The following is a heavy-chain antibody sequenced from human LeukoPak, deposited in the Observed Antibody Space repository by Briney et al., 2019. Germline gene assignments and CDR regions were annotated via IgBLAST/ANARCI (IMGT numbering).Heavy chain of an antibody. V-gene: IGHV3-30-3*01. J-gene: IGHJ6*02. CDR3: ARETPRYYYGMDV. CDR2: ISYDGSNK. Sequence: PGGSLRLSCAASGFTFSSYAMHWVRQALGKGLEWVAVISYDGSNKYYADSVKGRFTISRDNSKNTLYLQMNSLRAEGTAVYYCARETPRYYYGMDVWGQGTTVTVSS. CDR1: GFTFSSYA.